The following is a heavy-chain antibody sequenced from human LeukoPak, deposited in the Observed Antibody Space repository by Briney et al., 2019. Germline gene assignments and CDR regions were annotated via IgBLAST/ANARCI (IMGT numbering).Heavy chain of an antibody. J-gene: IGHJ6*02. CDR3: ARGVSGTKSPDYYYYYGMDV. CDR1: GYTFTSYG. D-gene: IGHD1-1*01. Sequence: ASVKVSCKASGYTFTSYGISWVRQAPGQGLEWMGWISAYNGNTNYAQKLQGRVTMTTDTSTSTAYMELRSLRSDDTAVYYCARGVSGTKSPDYYYYYGMDVWGQGTTVTVSS. V-gene: IGHV1-18*01. CDR2: ISAYNGNT.